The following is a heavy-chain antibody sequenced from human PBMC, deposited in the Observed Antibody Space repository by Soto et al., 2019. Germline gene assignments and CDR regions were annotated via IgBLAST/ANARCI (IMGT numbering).Heavy chain of an antibody. J-gene: IGHJ6*02. CDR3: ARDLASPGYYYYGMDV. V-gene: IGHV3-33*01. Sequence: QVQLVESGGGVVQPGRSLRLSCAASGFTFSSYGMHWVRQAPGKGLEWVAVIWYDGSNKYYADSGKGRFTISRDNSKNTLYLQMNSLRAEDTAVYYCARDLASPGYYYYGMDVWGQGTTVTVSS. D-gene: IGHD2-2*01. CDR1: GFTFSSYG. CDR2: IWYDGSNK.